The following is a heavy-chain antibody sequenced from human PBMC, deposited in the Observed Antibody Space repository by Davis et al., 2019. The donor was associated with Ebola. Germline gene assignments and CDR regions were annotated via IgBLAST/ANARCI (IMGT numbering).Heavy chain of an antibody. V-gene: IGHV4-39*07. Sequence: WVRQPPGKGLEWIGSIYYSGSTYYNPSLKSRVTISVDTSKRQISLKLTSVTAADTAVYYCASPANVRPWGRGTLVIVSS. CDR2: IYYSGST. CDR3: ASPANVRP. J-gene: IGHJ5*02. D-gene: IGHD2-2*01.